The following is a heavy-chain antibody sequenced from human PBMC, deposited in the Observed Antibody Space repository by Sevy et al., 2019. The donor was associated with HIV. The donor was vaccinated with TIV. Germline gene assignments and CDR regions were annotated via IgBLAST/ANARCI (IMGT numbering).Heavy chain of an antibody. CDR3: AKGSITIFGVVPREDAFDI. D-gene: IGHD3-3*01. V-gene: IGHV3-30*18. J-gene: IGHJ3*02. CDR2: ISYDGSNK. Sequence: GGSLRLSCAASGFTFSSYGMHWVRQAPGKGLEWVAVISYDGSNKYYADSVKGRFTISRDNSKNTLYLQMNSLRAEDTAGYYCAKGSITIFGVVPREDAFDIWGQGTMVTVSS. CDR1: GFTFSSYG.